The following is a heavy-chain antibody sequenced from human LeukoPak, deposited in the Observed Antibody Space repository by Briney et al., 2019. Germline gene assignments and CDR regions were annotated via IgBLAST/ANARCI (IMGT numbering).Heavy chain of an antibody. CDR2: IRYDGSNK. CDR1: GFTFRSYG. J-gene: IGHJ4*02. Sequence: GGSLRLSCAACGFTFRSYGMHWVRQAPGKGLEWVAFIRYDGSNKYYADSVKGRFTISRDNSKNTLYLQMNSLRAEDTAVYYCAKDDTYDYVWGSYRPSDYWGQGTLVTVSS. V-gene: IGHV3-30*02. CDR3: AKDDTYDYVWGSYRPSDY. D-gene: IGHD3-16*02.